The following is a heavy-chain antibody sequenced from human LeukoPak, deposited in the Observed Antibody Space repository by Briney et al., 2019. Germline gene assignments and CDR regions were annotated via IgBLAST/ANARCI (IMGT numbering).Heavy chain of an antibody. CDR1: GFTFSSYA. CDR3: ALVGSAFVVPAAFDY. J-gene: IGHJ4*02. CDR2: ISSNGGST. Sequence: HTGGSLRLSCSASGFTFSSYAMHWVRQAPGKGLEYVSAISSNGGSTYYADSVKGRFTISRDNSKNTLYLQMSSLRAEDTAVYYCALVGSAFVVPAAFDYWGQGTLVTVSS. D-gene: IGHD2-2*01. V-gene: IGHV3-64D*06.